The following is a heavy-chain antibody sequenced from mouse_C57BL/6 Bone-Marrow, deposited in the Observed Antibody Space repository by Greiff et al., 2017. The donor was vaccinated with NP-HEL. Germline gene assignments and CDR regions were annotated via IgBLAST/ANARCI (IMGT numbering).Heavy chain of an antibody. CDR1: GFSFNTYA. Sequence: EVMLVESGGGLVQPKGSLKLSCAASGFSFNTYAMNWVRQAPGKGLEWVARIRSKSNNYATYYADSVKDRFTISRDDSESMLYPQMNNLKTEDTAMYYCVRQGSYWYFDVWGTGTTVTVSS. CDR3: VRQGSYWYFDV. V-gene: IGHV10-1*01. D-gene: IGHD1-1*01. CDR2: IRSKSNNYAT. J-gene: IGHJ1*03.